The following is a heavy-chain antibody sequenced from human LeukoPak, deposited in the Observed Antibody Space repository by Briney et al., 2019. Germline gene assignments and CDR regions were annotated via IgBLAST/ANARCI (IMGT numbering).Heavy chain of an antibody. D-gene: IGHD6-13*01. CDR3: SRNSHWAAAGIADY. J-gene: IGHJ4*02. CDR1: GFTFGDYV. Sequence: GGSLRLSCTASGFTFGDYVMSWFRQAPGKGLEWVVFIRSKAYGGTTEYAASVKGRFTISRDDSKNIAYLQMNSLKIEDTAVYYCSRNSHWAAAGIADYWGQGTLVTVSS. CDR2: IRSKAYGGTT. V-gene: IGHV3-49*03.